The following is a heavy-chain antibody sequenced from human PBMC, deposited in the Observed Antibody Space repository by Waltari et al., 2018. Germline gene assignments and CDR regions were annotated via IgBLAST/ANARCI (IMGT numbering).Heavy chain of an antibody. J-gene: IGHJ4*02. CDR3: ARDEDGDYAFL. Sequence: EQLVESGGGLVQPGGSLRLSCVASGSIFSNYWMHWVRQAPGQGLEWMGWINPNSGGTNYAQKFQGRVTMTRDTSISTAYMELSRLRSDDTAVYYCARDEDGDYAFLWGQGTLVTVSS. CDR1: GSIFSNYW. V-gene: IGHV1-2*02. D-gene: IGHD4-17*01. CDR2: INPNSGGT.